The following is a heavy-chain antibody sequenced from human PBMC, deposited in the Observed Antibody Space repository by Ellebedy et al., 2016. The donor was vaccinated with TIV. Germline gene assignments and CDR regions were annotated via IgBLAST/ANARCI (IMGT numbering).Heavy chain of an antibody. D-gene: IGHD6-13*01. CDR1: GYTFTSYG. CDR2: ISAYNGNT. Sequence: AASVQVSCKASGYTFTSYGISWVRQAPGQGLEWMGWISAYNGNTTYAQKLQGRVTMTTDTSTSTAYMELRSLRSDDTAVYYCARVGQQLSDGMDVWGQGTTVTVSS. CDR3: ARVGQQLSDGMDV. V-gene: IGHV1-18*04. J-gene: IGHJ6*02.